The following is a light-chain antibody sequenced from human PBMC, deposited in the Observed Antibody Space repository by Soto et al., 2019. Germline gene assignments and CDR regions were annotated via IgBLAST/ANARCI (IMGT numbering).Light chain of an antibody. J-gene: IGKJ1*01. CDR3: QQYTDWPTT. CDR2: GAS. Sequence: EIVMTQSPATLSVSPGEGATLSCRASQSISTTVAWYQQKPGQAPRLLIYGASTRATGIPVRFTGSGSGTEFTLISSSLQSEDLAVYYCQQYTDWPTTFGQGTKVEIK. V-gene: IGKV3-15*01. CDR1: QSISTT.